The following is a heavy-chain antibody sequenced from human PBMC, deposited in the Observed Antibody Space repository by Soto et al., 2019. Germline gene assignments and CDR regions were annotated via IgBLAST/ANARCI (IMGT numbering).Heavy chain of an antibody. CDR2: ISGYNGNT. J-gene: IGHJ4*01. V-gene: IGHV1-18*01. D-gene: IGHD2-21*01. Sequence: VKVSCKASGYTFNTYGITWVRQAPGQGLEWMGWISGYNGNTNYAQTLQGRGTMTTDTSTSTAYLELRSLRSDDTAVYYCARTVEYDSIPYYYADFWGQGTLVTVSS. CDR3: ARTVEYDSIPYYYADF. CDR1: GYTFNTYG.